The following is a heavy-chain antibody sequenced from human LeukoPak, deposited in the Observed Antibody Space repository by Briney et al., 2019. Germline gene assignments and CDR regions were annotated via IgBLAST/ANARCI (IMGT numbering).Heavy chain of an antibody. CDR1: GGSFSGYY. D-gene: IGHD4-17*01. CDR2: INESGST. Sequence: SSETLSLTCAVYGGSFSGYYWSWIRQPPGKGLEWIGEINESGSTNHNPSLKSRVTISVDTSKNQLSLKLSSVTAADTAVYYCAREDYGDYYRLFDYWGQGTLVIVSS. CDR3: AREDYGDYYRLFDY. J-gene: IGHJ4*02. V-gene: IGHV4-34*01.